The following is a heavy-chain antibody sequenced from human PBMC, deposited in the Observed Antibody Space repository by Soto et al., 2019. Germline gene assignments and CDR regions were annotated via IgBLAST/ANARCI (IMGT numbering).Heavy chain of an antibody. V-gene: IGHV4-39*01. D-gene: IGHD2-15*01. CDR2: IYYSGST. J-gene: IGHJ3*02. CDR3: ARHGGYCSGGSCYESPFDAFDI. Sequence: PSETLSLTCTVPGGSISSSSYYWGWIRQPPGKGLEWIGSIYYSGSTYYNPSLKSRVTISVDTSKNQFSLKLSSVTAADTAVYYCARHGGYCSGGSCYESPFDAFDIWGQGTMVTVSS. CDR1: GGSISSSSYY.